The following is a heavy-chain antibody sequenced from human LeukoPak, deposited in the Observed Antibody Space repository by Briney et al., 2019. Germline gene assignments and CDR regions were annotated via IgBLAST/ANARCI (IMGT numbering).Heavy chain of an antibody. CDR1: GITFSSYW. CDR2: INTQGTYT. Sequence: QPGGSLRLSCAVSGITFSSYWMHWVRQDPGRGLLWVSRINTQGTYTNYADSVKGRFTISRDNSKNTLYLQMNSLRAEDTAVYYCAKDMVRGVTPSDYWGQGTLVTVSS. D-gene: IGHD3-10*01. J-gene: IGHJ4*02. CDR3: AKDMVRGVTPSDY. V-gene: IGHV3-74*01.